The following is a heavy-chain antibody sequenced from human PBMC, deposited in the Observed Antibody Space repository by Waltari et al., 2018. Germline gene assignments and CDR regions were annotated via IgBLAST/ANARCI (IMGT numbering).Heavy chain of an antibody. CDR2: IFYDGGA. V-gene: IGHV4-39*01. J-gene: IGHJ3*02. D-gene: IGHD3-10*01. CDR3: ARHGYYGSGSFHI. CDR1: DGSITSSSYY. Sequence: QLPLQESGPGRVKPSETLSLTCIVSDGSITSSSYYLAWIRQPPGKGLGWVGSIFYDGGAYYSPALKRRVTMAVDTSKSHFSLKLIAVIAADTAVYYCARHGYYGSGSFHIWGQGTMLTVSS.